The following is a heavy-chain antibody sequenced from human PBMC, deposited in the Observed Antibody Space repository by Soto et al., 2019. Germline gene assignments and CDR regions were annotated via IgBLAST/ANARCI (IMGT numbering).Heavy chain of an antibody. V-gene: IGHV4-59*07. CDR1: GGSMSFYS. CDR2: IHHSGDT. Sequence: PSDTLSLTCAVSGGSMSFYSWSWIRQPPGKGLEWIGYIHHSGDTDYNPSLKSRVTISVDRPQNQLSLKLTSVTTAGTAVYYCARAHCSNGICYAFDIWGPGTKVTVSS. CDR3: ARAHCSNGICYAFDI. D-gene: IGHD2-8*01. J-gene: IGHJ3*02.